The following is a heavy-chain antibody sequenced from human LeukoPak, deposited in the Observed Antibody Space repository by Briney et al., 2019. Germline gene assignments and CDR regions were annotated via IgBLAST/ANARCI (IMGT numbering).Heavy chain of an antibody. V-gene: IGHV1-8*03. CDR2: MNPNSGNT. CDR1: GYTFTSYD. J-gene: IGHJ4*02. D-gene: IGHD6-13*01. CDR3: AREGIIAAADY. Sequence: ASVKVSCKASGYTFTSYDINWVRQATGQGLEWMGWMNPNSGNTDYAQKFQGRVAITRNTSISTAYMELSSLRSEDTAVYYCAREGIIAAADYWGQGTLVTVSS.